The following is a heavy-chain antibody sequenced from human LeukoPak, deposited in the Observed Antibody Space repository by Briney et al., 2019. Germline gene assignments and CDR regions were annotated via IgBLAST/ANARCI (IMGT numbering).Heavy chain of an antibody. J-gene: IGHJ4*02. CDR3: AKGLLVAY. V-gene: IGHV3-23*01. D-gene: IGHD2-8*02. Sequence: RGSLRLSCAAFGFTFSRYAISWVRQAAGEGLGWVSAISGRGGSTYYADSVKGPLTISRDKSKNTLYLEMNSLTAQETAVYYCAKGLLVAYWGQGTLVSVSS. CDR2: ISGRGGST. CDR1: GFTFSRYA.